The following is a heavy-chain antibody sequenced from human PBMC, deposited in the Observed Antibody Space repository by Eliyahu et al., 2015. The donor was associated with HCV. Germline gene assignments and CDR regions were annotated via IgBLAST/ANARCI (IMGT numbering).Heavy chain of an antibody. D-gene: IGHD2-15*01. V-gene: IGHV3-30-3*01. Sequence: QVQLVXSGGGVVXPGXSLSLSCXASGFTFXSYAMHWVRPAPGKGLEWVAVISYDGSNKYYADSVKGRFTISRDNSKNTLYLQMNSLRAEDTAVYYCARDIVVVVAATPTFDYWGQGTLVTVSS. CDR1: GFTFXSYA. CDR3: ARDIVVVVAATPTFDY. J-gene: IGHJ4*02. CDR2: ISYDGSNK.